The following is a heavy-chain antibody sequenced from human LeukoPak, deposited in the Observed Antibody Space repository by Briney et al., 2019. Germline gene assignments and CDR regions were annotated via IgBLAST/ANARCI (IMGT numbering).Heavy chain of an antibody. Sequence: PSETLSLTCTVSGGTISRHYWSWIRQPPGKGPEWIAYIDYSGSTNYNPSLKSRLTISLDASNNQFSLKLSSVTAADTALYYCARDRRRDRLHAFDIWGQGTMVTVSS. J-gene: IGHJ3*02. CDR1: GGTISRHY. D-gene: IGHD1-26*01. V-gene: IGHV4-59*11. CDR2: IDYSGST. CDR3: ARDRRRDRLHAFDI.